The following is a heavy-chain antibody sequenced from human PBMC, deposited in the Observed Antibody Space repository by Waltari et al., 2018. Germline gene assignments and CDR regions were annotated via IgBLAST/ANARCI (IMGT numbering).Heavy chain of an antibody. J-gene: IGHJ2*01. CDR3: ARDCSNSSGGKSYWYFDL. V-gene: IGHV1-46*01. CDR1: GYTFTSHW. CDR2: INPSGSGT. Sequence: QVQLVQSGTEVREPGASVKVSCKASGYTFTSHWMHWVRQAPGQGPEWMGVINPSGSGTFYAQKFQGRVTMTRDTSTGTDYLELSSLRSEDTAVYYCARDCSNSSGGKSYWYFDLWGRGTLVTVSS. D-gene: IGHD6-6*01.